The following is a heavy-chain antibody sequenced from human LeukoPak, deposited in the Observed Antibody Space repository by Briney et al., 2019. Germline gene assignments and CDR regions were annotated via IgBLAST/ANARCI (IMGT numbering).Heavy chain of an antibody. Sequence: ERSLRLSCAASGFLFNNYGFHWVRQAPGKGLEWVAVLYFDGHTKYYADSVKGRFTISRENSKKTLYLQMNDMTGEDTALYYCARDTGSFGMDVWGKGTTVTVSS. D-gene: IGHD1-14*01. V-gene: IGHV3-30*03. CDR2: LYFDGHTK. J-gene: IGHJ6*04. CDR1: GFLFNNYG. CDR3: ARDTGSFGMDV.